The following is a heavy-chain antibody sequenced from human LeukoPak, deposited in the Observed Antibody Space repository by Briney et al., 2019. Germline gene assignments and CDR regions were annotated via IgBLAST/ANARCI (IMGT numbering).Heavy chain of an antibody. D-gene: IGHD2-2*01. Sequence: GASVKVSCKASGYTFTSYDINWVRQATGQGLEWMGWMNPNSGNTGYAQKFQGRVTFTRNTSTSTAYMELSSLRSEDTAVYYCARGFYCSSTSCYYWFDPWGQGTLVTVSS. CDR3: ARGFYCSSTSCYYWFDP. CDR2: MNPNSGNT. CDR1: GYTFTSYD. J-gene: IGHJ5*02. V-gene: IGHV1-8*03.